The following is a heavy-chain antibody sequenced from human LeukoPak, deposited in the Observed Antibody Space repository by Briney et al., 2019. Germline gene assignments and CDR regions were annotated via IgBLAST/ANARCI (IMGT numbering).Heavy chain of an antibody. CDR3: ARHRVYYYDTSGHRGWFDP. CDR1: GYSFTSYW. D-gene: IGHD3-22*01. V-gene: IGHV5-51*01. J-gene: IGHJ5*02. Sequence: EESLKISCKGSGYSFTSYWIGWVRQMPGKGLEWMGIIYPGDSDTRYSPSFQGQVTISADKSISTAYLQRSSLKASDTAMYYCARHRVYYYDTSGHRGWFDPWGQGTLVTVSS. CDR2: IYPGDSDT.